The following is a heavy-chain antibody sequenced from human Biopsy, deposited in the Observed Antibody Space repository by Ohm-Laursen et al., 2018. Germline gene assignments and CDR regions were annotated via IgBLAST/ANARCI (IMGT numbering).Heavy chain of an antibody. Sequence: PTQTLTLTCPFSGFSLSARGMCVSWIRQAPGKALEWLARVDWDDYKDYSASLQTKLSISKDTSNDQVVLTVNNVDPADTATYYCARTPILIVSAGLVYRHRRHLQGMDVWGQGIAVTVS. CDR3: ARTPILIVSAGLVYRHRRHLQGMDV. CDR1: GFSLSARGMC. D-gene: IGHD6-13*01. J-gene: IGHJ6*02. V-gene: IGHV2-70*11. CDR2: VDWDDYK.